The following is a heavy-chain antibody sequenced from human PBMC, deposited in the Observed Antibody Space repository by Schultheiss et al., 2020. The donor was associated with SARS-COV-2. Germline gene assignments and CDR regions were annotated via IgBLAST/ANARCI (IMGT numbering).Heavy chain of an antibody. CDR2: INHSGST. CDR3: ARGWYSSSWFDY. Sequence: SETLSLTCTVSGGSISSYYWGWIRQPPGKGLEWIGEINHSGSTNYNPSLKSRVTISVDTSKNQFSLKLSSVTAADTAVYYCARGWYSSSWFDYWGQGTLVTVSS. V-gene: IGHV4-34*01. CDR1: GGSISSYY. D-gene: IGHD6-13*01. J-gene: IGHJ4*02.